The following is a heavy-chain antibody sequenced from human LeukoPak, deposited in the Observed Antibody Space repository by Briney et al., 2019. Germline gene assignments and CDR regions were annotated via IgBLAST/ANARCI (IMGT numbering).Heavy chain of an antibody. CDR3: ARRPRSYYDSSGYYY. Sequence: SETLSLTCTVSGGSISSSSYCWGWIRQPPGKGLEWIGSIYYSGSTYYNPSLKSRVTISVDTSKNQFSLKLSSVTAADTAVYYCARRPRSYYDSSGYYYWGQGTLVTVSS. D-gene: IGHD3-22*01. J-gene: IGHJ4*02. CDR1: GGSISSSSYC. CDR2: IYYSGST. V-gene: IGHV4-39*01.